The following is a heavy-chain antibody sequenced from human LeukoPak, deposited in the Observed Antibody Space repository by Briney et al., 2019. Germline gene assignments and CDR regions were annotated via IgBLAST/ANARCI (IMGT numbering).Heavy chain of an antibody. V-gene: IGHV3-11*01. Sequence: GGSLRLSCAASGFTFSDYNMNWIRQAPGKGLEWVANISSSGFSVDYAHSVKGRFIISRDNVKNTLSLQMNSLRAGDTAVYYCARKILITFGPNSHPMDVWGQGTTVTVSS. D-gene: IGHD3-16*01. CDR3: ARKILITFGPNSHPMDV. CDR2: ISSSGFSV. CDR1: GFTFSDYN. J-gene: IGHJ6*02.